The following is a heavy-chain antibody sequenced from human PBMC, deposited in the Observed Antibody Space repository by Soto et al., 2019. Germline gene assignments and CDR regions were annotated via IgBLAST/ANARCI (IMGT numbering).Heavy chain of an antibody. CDR3: ATGFGGYHSNYYYGMDV. D-gene: IGHD5-12*01. V-gene: IGHV3-43D*04. Sequence: GGSLRLSCAASGFTFDDYAMHWVRQAPGKGLEWVSLISWDGGSTYYADSVKGRFTISRDNSKNSLYLQMNSLRAEDTALYYCATGFGGYHSNYYYGMDVWGQGTTVTVSS. J-gene: IGHJ6*02. CDR2: ISWDGGST. CDR1: GFTFDDYA.